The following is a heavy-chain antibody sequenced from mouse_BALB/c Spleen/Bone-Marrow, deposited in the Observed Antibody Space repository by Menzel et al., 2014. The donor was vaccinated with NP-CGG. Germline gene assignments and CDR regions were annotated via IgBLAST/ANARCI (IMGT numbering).Heavy chain of an antibody. Sequence: VQLQQSGPGLVAPSQRLSITCTVSGFSLTSNGVSWIRQPPGKGLEWLGVIWGDGSTKYYSALISRLSFTKDNSKSRVFLKLNSLHTDDTATYSCAKPEDGYAMDYWGQGTSVTVSS. CDR1: GFSLTSNG. V-gene: IGHV2-3*01. J-gene: IGHJ4*01. D-gene: IGHD2-3*01. CDR3: AKPEDGYAMDY. CDR2: IWGDGST.